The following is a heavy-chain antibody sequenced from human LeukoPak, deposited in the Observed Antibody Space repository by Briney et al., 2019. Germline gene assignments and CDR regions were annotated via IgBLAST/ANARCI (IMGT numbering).Heavy chain of an antibody. CDR1: GFTFSSYA. CDR2: ISGSGGST. D-gene: IGHD1-26*01. V-gene: IGHV3-23*01. J-gene: IGHJ5*02. CDR3: AKGQVGATRKGWFDP. Sequence: GGSLRLSCAASGFTFSSYAMSWVRQAPGRGLEWVSAISGSGGSTYYADSVKGRFTISRDNSKNTLYLQMNSLRAEDTAVYYCAKGQVGATRKGWFDPWGQGTLVTVSS.